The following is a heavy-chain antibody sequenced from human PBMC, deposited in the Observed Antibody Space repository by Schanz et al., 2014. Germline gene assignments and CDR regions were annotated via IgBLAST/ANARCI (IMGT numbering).Heavy chain of an antibody. Sequence: QVQLVPSEAEVKKPGSSVKVSCKASGYTFISYGIKWVRQAPGQGLEWMGWISAYNGHTDYAQKLQGRVTLTTATSTSTAYMELRNLRSDDTAVYYCATMWGYCAATACQILEVLDVWGQGTMVTVSS. CDR1: GYTFISYG. J-gene: IGHJ3*01. CDR2: ISAYNGHT. D-gene: IGHD2-8*02. CDR3: ATMWGYCAATACQILEVLDV. V-gene: IGHV1-18*01.